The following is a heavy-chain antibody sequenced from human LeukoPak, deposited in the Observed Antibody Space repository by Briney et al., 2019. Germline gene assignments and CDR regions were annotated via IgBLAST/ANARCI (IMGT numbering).Heavy chain of an antibody. Sequence: ASVKVSCKASGYTFTSYDINWVRQATGQGLEWMGWMNPNSGNTGYAQKFQGRVTITADKSTSTAYMELSSLRSEDTAVYYCASTDSSGWYGDYWGQGTLVTVSS. V-gene: IGHV1-8*01. J-gene: IGHJ4*02. CDR1: GYTFTSYD. CDR2: MNPNSGNT. D-gene: IGHD6-19*01. CDR3: ASTDSSGWYGDY.